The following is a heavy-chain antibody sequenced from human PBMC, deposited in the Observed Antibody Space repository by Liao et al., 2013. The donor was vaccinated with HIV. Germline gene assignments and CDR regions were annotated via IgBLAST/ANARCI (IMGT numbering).Heavy chain of an antibody. CDR1: GGSISSSSHH. Sequence: QLQLQESGPGLVKPSETLSLTCSVSGGSISSSSHHWGWIRQPPGKGLEWIGSIFYSGSTYYNPSLKSRVTMSVDTSKNQFSLKLSSMTAADTAVYYCAREYSGGYYYFDYWGQGTRGHRLL. J-gene: IGHJ4*02. V-gene: IGHV4-39*07. CDR2: IFYSGST. CDR3: AREYSGGYYYFDY. D-gene: IGHD2-21*02.